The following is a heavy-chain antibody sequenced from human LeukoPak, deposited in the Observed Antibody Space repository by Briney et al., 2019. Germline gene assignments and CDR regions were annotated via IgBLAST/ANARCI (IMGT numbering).Heavy chain of an antibody. V-gene: IGHV3-21*01. D-gene: IGHD3-10*01. J-gene: IGHJ4*02. Sequence: GGSLRLSCAASGFTFSSYSMNWVRQAPGKWLEWVSAISSSSSYIYYADSVKGRFTISRDNAKNSLYLQMNSLRAEDTAVYYCARDGVGGSGCYRPYYFDYWGQGTLVTVSS. CDR2: ISSSSSYI. CDR1: GFTFSSYS. CDR3: ARDGVGGSGCYRPYYFDY.